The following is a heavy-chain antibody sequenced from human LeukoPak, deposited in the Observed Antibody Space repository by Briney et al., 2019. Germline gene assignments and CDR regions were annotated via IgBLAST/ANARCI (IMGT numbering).Heavy chain of an antibody. D-gene: IGHD3-10*01. V-gene: IGHV4-39*01. CDR1: GGSISSSSHY. Sequence: SETLSLTCTVSGGSISSSSHYWGWIRQPPGKGLEWIGSIYYSGSTYYNPSLKSRVSMSVDTSKNQFSLKLSSVTAADTAVYYCARGHYGSGSYPTWGQGTLVTVSS. CDR2: IYYSGST. CDR3: ARGHYGSGSYPT. J-gene: IGHJ5*02.